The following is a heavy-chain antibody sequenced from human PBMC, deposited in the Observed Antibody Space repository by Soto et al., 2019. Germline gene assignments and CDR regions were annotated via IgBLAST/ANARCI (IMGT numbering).Heavy chain of an antibody. CDR2: IIPVFGTP. J-gene: IGHJ4*02. CDR1: GDIFSKYS. V-gene: IGHV1-69*13. CDR3: ARPSGGQIRFLEPFEC. Sequence: ASVKVSCKASGDIFSKYSITWVRQAPGQGLEWIGGIIPVFGTPNYAQKFQGRVTITADESTTTAYLELSSLTSDDTGVYYCARPSGGQIRFLEPFECWGQGTLVTVSS. D-gene: IGHD3-3*01.